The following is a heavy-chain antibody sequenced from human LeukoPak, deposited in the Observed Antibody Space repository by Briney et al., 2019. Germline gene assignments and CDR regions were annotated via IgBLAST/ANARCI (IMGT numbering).Heavy chain of an antibody. V-gene: IGHV3-33*06. CDR1: GFTFSSYG. D-gene: IGHD3-16*01. CDR2: IWYDGSNK. CDR3: AKDDLVWSDAFDI. J-gene: IGHJ3*02. Sequence: HTGGSLRLSCAASGFTFSSYGMHWVRQAPGKGLEWVAVIWYDGSNKYYADSVKGRFTISRDNSKNTLYLQMNSLRAEDTAVYYCAKDDLVWSDAFDIWGQGTMVTVSS.